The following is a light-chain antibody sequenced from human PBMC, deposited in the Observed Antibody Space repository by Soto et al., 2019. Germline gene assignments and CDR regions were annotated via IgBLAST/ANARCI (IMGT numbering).Light chain of an antibody. CDR3: QQYGSSPRT. J-gene: IGKJ1*01. CDR1: QSVSSSY. Sequence: EIVFTPSPGTLSLSPVERATLSCRASQSVSSSYLAWYQQKPGQAPRLLIYGASSRATGIPDRFSGSGSGTDFTLTISRLEPEEFAVYYCQQYGSSPRTFGQGTKVDIK. V-gene: IGKV3-20*01. CDR2: GAS.